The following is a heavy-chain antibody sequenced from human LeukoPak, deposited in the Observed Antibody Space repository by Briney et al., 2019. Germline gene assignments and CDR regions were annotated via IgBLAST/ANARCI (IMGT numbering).Heavy chain of an antibody. Sequence: SETLSLTCAVYGGSFSGYYWSWIRQPPGKGLEWIGEINHSGSTNYNPSLKSRVTISVDTSKNQFSLKLSSVTAADTAVYYCARIQGTYCSSTSCYSSSPTRYYYYYYYMDVWGKGTTVTVSS. D-gene: IGHD2-2*02. CDR3: ARIQGTYCSSTSCYSSSPTRYYYYYYYMDV. CDR2: INHSGST. CDR1: GGSFSGYY. V-gene: IGHV4-34*01. J-gene: IGHJ6*03.